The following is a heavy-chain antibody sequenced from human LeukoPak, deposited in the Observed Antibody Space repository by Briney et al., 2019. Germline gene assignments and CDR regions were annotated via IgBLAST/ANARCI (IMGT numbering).Heavy chain of an antibody. CDR3: AKGGHDFNPFYW. Sequence: GGSLRLSCADPGFTFSTYAMGWVRQSPGKGLEWVSSIKGGGGDPFYADSVKGRFTISRDNSKNTLFLQLNSLRAEDSAVYYCAKGGHDFNPFYWWGQGTLVTVSS. V-gene: IGHV3-23*01. J-gene: IGHJ4*02. D-gene: IGHD2-21*02. CDR2: IKGGGGDP. CDR1: GFTFSTYA.